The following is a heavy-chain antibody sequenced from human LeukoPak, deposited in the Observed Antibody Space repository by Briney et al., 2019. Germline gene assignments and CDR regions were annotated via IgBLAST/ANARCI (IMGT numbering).Heavy chain of an antibody. Sequence: VSGPTLVKPTQTLTLTCTFSGFSLSTSGVGVGWIRQPPGKALEWLALIYWDDDKRYSPSLKIRLTITKDTSKNQVVLAMTNMDPVDTATYYCAHSHYNYTYIPWHYWGQGTLVTVSS. CDR1: GFSLSTSGVG. J-gene: IGHJ4*02. V-gene: IGHV2-5*02. CDR2: IYWDDDK. D-gene: IGHD3-16*01. CDR3: AHSHYNYTYIPWHY.